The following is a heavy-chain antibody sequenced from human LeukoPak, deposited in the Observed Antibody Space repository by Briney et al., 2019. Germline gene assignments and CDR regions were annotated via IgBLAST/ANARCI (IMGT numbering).Heavy chain of an antibody. Sequence: GGSLRLSCAASGFTFSDYYMSWIRQAPGKGLEWVSYISSSSSYTNYADSVKGRFTISRDNAKNSLHLQMNSLRAEDTAVYYCARDNRFSGIAVAGFDYWGQGTLVTVSS. CDR3: ARDNRFSGIAVAGFDY. J-gene: IGHJ4*02. CDR1: GFTFSDYY. D-gene: IGHD6-19*01. CDR2: ISSSSSYT. V-gene: IGHV3-11*06.